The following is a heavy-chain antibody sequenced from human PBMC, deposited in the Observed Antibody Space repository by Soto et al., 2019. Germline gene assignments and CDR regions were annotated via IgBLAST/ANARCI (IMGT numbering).Heavy chain of an antibody. J-gene: IGHJ3*02. CDR2: IIPVFDIA. Sequence: QVPLVQSGAEVTKTGSSVKVSCKDSGGTFSNSAITWVRQAPGQGHEWIGGIIPVFDIANYAQRSQGRVTITADESTSIAYMELTSLRSEDTSVYFCARYPAGILEWASDIWGQGTKVTVSS. D-gene: IGHD2-15*01. CDR3: ARYPAGILEWASDI. CDR1: GGTFSNSA. V-gene: IGHV1-69*01.